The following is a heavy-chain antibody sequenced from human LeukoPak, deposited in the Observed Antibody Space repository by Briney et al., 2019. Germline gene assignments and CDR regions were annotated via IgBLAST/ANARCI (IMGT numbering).Heavy chain of an antibody. CDR2: INHSGST. Sequence: SETLSLTYPVYGGSFSGYYWSWIRQPPGKGLEWIGEINHSGSTNYSPSLKSRVTISVDTSKNQFSLKLSSVTAADTAVYYCARGYCSSTSCYRGWFDPWGQGTLVTVSS. J-gene: IGHJ5*02. V-gene: IGHV4-34*01. CDR3: ARGYCSSTSCYRGWFDP. D-gene: IGHD2-2*01. CDR1: GGSFSGYY.